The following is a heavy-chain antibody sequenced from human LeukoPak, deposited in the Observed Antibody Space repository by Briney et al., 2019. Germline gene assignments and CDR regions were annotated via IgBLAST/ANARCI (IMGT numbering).Heavy chain of an antibody. D-gene: IGHD3-22*01. J-gene: IGHJ4*02. CDR1: GFTFSSYG. Sequence: GGSLRLSCAASGFTFSSYGMHWVRQAPGKGLEWVAVISYDGSNKYYADSVKGRFTISRDNSKNTLYLQVNSLRAEDTAVYYCAKGYYYDSSGYYCFDYWGQGTLVTVSS. CDR2: ISYDGSNK. CDR3: AKGYYYDSSGYYCFDY. V-gene: IGHV3-30*18.